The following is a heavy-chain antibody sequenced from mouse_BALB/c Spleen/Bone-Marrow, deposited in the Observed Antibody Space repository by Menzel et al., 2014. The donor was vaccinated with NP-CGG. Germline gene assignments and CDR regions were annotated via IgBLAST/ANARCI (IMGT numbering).Heavy chain of an antibody. CDR3: TREVRRYAMDY. CDR1: GYTFTSYW. CDR2: IYPGSGST. V-gene: IGHV1S22*01. Sequence: LKQSGSELVRPEASVKLSCKASGYTFTSYWMHWVKQRPGQGLEWTGNIYPGSGSTNYDEKFKSKATLTVDTSSSTAYMQLSSLTSEDSAVYYCTREVRRYAMDYWGQGTSVTVSS. D-gene: IGHD2-14*01. J-gene: IGHJ4*01.